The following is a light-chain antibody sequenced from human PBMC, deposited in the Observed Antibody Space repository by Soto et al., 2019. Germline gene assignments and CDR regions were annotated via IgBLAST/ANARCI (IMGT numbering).Light chain of an antibody. CDR2: AAS. CDR3: QQYGISRT. J-gene: IGKJ1*01. V-gene: IGKV3-20*01. CDR1: QSVTSDY. Sequence: EIVLTQSPGTLSLSPGERATLSCRASQSVTSDYLACYQQRPGQAPRLLIFAASTRATGIPDRFSGGGSETEFTLTISRLEHEDSAVYYCQQYGISRTFGQGTKVEIK.